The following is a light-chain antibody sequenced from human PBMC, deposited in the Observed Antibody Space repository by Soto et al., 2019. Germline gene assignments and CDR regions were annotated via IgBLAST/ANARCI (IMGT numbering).Light chain of an antibody. CDR2: ASS. CDR3: QQLNTFPVT. J-gene: IGKJ5*01. CDR1: QGISSY. V-gene: IGKV1-9*01. Sequence: DIQLTQSPSFLSASVGDRVTITCRASQGISSYLAWYQQTPGKAPKLLIYASSILQSGVPSRFSGSGSGTEFTLTIDSLQPEDFATYYCQQLNTFPVTFGKGTRLAI.